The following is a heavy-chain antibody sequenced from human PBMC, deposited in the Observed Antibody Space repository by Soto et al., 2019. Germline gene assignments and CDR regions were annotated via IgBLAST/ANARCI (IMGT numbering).Heavy chain of an antibody. CDR3: ARDPMTTVASTGAFDV. CDR2: INPSGGST. D-gene: IGHD4-17*01. J-gene: IGHJ3*01. CDR1: GYTFTSYY. Sequence: ASVKVSCKASGYTFTSYYMHWVRQAPGQGLEWMGIINPSGGSTSYAQKFQGRVTMTRDTSTSTAYMELRSLRSDDTAVYFCARDPMTTVASTGAFDVWGQGTLVTVSS. V-gene: IGHV1-46*01.